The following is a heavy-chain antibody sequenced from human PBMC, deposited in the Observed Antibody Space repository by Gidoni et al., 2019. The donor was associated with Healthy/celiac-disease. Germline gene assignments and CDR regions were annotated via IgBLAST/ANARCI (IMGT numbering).Heavy chain of an antibody. Sequence: QVQLVESGVGVLHPGMSLRPSCTASGFTFPSSSMDWVRQAPGKGLEWVAVISYEGSNKYYADCVKGRFTISRDNSKNTLYLQMNSLRAEDTAVYYCARDGGVLLWFGEFGLDYWGQGTLVTVSS. D-gene: IGHD3-10*01. CDR1: GFTFPSSS. V-gene: IGHV3-30-3*01. CDR3: ARDGGVLLWFGEFGLDY. J-gene: IGHJ4*02. CDR2: ISYEGSNK.